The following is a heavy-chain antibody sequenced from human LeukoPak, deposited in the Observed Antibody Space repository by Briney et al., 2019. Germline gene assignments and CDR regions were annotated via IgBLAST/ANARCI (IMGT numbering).Heavy chain of an antibody. V-gene: IGHV1-2*02. CDR2: INPNSGGT. CDR1: GYTFTGYY. CDR3: ARANYYDFWSGYNYFDY. J-gene: IGHJ4*02. D-gene: IGHD3-3*01. Sequence: ASVKVSCKAPGYTFTGYYMHWVRQAPGQGLEWMGWINPNSGGTNYAQKFQGRVTMTRDTSISTAYMELSRLRSDDTAVYYCARANYYDFWSGYNYFDYWGQGTLVTVSS.